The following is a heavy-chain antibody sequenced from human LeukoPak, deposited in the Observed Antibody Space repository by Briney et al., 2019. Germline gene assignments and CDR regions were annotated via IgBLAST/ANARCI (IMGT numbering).Heavy chain of an antibody. Sequence: GESLKISCKGSGYSFTSYWIGWVRQMPGKGLEWMGIIYPGDSDTRHSPSFQGQVTISADKSISTAYLQWSSLKASDTAMYYCARRGWIAAAGTNYYYMDVWGKGTTVTVSS. V-gene: IGHV5-51*01. CDR1: GYSFTSYW. J-gene: IGHJ6*03. D-gene: IGHD6-13*01. CDR2: IYPGDSDT. CDR3: ARRGWIAAAGTNYYYMDV.